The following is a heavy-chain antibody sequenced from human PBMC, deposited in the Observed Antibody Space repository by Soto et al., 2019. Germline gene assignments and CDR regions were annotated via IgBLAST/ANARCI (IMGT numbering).Heavy chain of an antibody. CDR2: IKQDGSEK. CDR3: ASSVVYYDFWTGYYLSGC. CDR1: GFTFSSYW. V-gene: IGHV3-7*03. D-gene: IGHD3-3*01. J-gene: IGHJ4*02. Sequence: GGSLRLSCAASGFTFSSYWMSWVRQAPGKGLERLANIKQDGSEKYYVDSVKGRFTISRDNAKNSLYLQMNSLRAQTTAAYHCASSVVYYDFWTGYYLSGCWGQGTM.